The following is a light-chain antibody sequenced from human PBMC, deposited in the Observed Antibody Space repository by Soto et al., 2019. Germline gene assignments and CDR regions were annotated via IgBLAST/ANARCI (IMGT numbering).Light chain of an antibody. CDR2: LGS. V-gene: IGKV2-28*01. Sequence: DIVMTQSPPSLPVTPGEPASISCRSSQSLLHTDAKDYLEWYLQKPGQSPQLLIYLGSNRASGVPDRFSGSGSGTDFTLKISRVEAEDVGVYYCMQALQTPPTFGQGTKVEIK. CDR3: MQALQTPPT. CDR1: QSLLHTDAKDY. J-gene: IGKJ1*01.